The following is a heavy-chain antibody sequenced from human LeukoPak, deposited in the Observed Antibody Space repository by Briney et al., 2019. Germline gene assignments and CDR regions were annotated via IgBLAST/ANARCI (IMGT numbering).Heavy chain of an antibody. V-gene: IGHV3-33*06. CDR3: AKAGFYSNGYPFDY. CDR1: GFTFSSYG. D-gene: IGHD4-11*01. J-gene: IGHJ4*02. Sequence: PGRSLRLSCAASGFTFSSYGMRWVRQAPGKGLEWVAVIWYDGSNKYYADSVKGRFTISRDNSKNTLYLQMNSLRAEDTAVYYCAKAGFYSNGYPFDYWGQGTLVTVSS. CDR2: IWYDGSNK.